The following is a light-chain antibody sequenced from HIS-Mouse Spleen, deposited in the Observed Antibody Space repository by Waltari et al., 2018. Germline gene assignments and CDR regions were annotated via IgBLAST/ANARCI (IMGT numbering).Light chain of an antibody. CDR2: RNN. CDR1: SSNIGSNY. CDR3: AAWDDSLSGV. J-gene: IGLJ2*01. Sequence: QSVLTQPPSASGTPGQRVTISCSGSSSNIGSNYLYWYQQLPGTAPKLLIYRNNQRPSGVPDRFSGSKSGTSASLAISRLRSEDEADYYCAAWDDSLSGVFGGGTKLTVL. V-gene: IGLV1-47*01.